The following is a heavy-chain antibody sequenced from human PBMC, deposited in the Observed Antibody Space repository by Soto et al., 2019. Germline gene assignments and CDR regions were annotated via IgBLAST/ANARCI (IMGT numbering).Heavy chain of an antibody. D-gene: IGHD3-22*01. CDR2: INPNSGGT. CDR3: ARDYYDSSGSNWFDP. CDR1: GYTFTGYY. V-gene: IGHV1-2*04. Sequence: ASVKVSCKASGYTFTGYYMHWVRQAPGQGLEWMGWINPNSGGTNYAQKFQGWVTMTRDTSISTAYMELSRLRSDDTAVYYCARDYYDSSGSNWFDPWGQGTLVTVSS. J-gene: IGHJ5*02.